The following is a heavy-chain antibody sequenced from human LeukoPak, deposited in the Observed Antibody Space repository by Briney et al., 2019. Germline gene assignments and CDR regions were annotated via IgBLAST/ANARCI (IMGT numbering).Heavy chain of an antibody. V-gene: IGHV4-34*01. D-gene: IGHD6-19*01. J-gene: IGHJ4*02. CDR1: GGSFSGYC. Sequence: SSETLSLTCAVYGGSFSGYCWSWIRQPPGKGLEWIGEINHSGSTNYNPSLKSRVTISVDTSKNQFSLKLSSVTAADTAVYYCARGWGITAGFDYWGQGTLVTVSS. CDR3: ARGWGITAGFDY. CDR2: INHSGST.